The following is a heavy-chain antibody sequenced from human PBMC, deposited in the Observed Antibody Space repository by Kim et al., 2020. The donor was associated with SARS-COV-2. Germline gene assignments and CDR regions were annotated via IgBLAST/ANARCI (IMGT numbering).Heavy chain of an antibody. CDR3: ARTYYYDHPLDY. Sequence: GGSLRLSCAASGFTFSSYGMHWVRQAPGKGLEWVAVIWYDGSNKYYADSVKGRFTISRDNSKNTLYLQMNSLRAEDTAVYYCARTYYYDHPLDYWGQGTLVTVSS. D-gene: IGHD3-22*01. CDR1: GFTFSSYG. V-gene: IGHV3-33*01. CDR2: IWYDGSNK. J-gene: IGHJ4*02.